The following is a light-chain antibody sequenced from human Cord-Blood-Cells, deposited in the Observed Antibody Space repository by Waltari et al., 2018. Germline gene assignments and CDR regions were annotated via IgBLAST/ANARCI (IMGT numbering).Light chain of an antibody. Sequence: QSALTQPASVSGSPGQSITISCTGTSSYVGGYNYVSWYQQHPGKVPKLMIYEVSNRPSGVSNRFSGSKSGNTASLTISGLQAEDEADYYCSSYTSSSTLVFGTGTKVTVL. J-gene: IGLJ1*01. CDR2: EVS. V-gene: IGLV2-14*01. CDR3: SSYTSSSTLV. CDR1: SSYVGGYNY.